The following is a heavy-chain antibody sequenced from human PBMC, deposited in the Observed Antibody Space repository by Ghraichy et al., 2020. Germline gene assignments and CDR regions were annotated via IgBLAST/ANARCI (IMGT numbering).Heavy chain of an antibody. V-gene: IGHV4-61*01. J-gene: IGHJ6*03. CDR2: IYYSGST. CDR1: GGSVSSGSYY. CDR3: ARVVRSSFYYYMDV. D-gene: IGHD6-13*01. Sequence: SETLSLTCTVSGGSVSSGSYYWSWIRQPPGKGLEWIGYIYYSGSTNYNPSLKSRVTISVDTSKNQFSLKLSSVTAADTAVYYCARVVRSSFYYYMDVWGKVTTVTVSS.